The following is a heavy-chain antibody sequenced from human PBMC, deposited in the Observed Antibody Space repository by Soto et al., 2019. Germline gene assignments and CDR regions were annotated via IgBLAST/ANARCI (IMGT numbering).Heavy chain of an antibody. Sequence: QVYLVQSGGELKKPGASVKVSCRASGNSFSSYVISWVRQAPGQGLEWMGWISASTGDTNYAQKFQGRVIMTTAPSTNSASFEPRAPTSKDTADNNAAMGWVVKDY. D-gene: IGHD2-15*01. CDR1: GNSFSSYV. J-gene: IGHJ4*01. V-gene: IGHV1-18*01. CDR2: ISASTGDT. CDR3: AMGWVVKDY.